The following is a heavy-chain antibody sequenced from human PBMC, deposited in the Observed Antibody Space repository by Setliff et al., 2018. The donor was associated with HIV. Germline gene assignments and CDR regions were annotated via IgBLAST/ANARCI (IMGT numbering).Heavy chain of an antibody. CDR3: ARSAWNYPFDF. V-gene: IGHV1-2*02. J-gene: IGHJ4*02. Sequence: ASVKVSCKTSGYTFDAKYIHWARQAPGQGLEWMGWINPNSGGTNYARKFQGRVTMTRDTSISTAYMELNSLRSDDTAVYYCARSAWNYPFDFWGQGTLVTVSS. D-gene: IGHD1-7*01. CDR2: INPNSGGT. CDR1: GYTFDAKY.